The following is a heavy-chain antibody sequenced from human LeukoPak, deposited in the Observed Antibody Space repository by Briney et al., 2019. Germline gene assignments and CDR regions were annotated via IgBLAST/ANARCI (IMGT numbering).Heavy chain of an antibody. D-gene: IGHD3-22*01. CDR2: IYYSGST. V-gene: IGHV4-59*01. J-gene: IGHJ4*02. CDR1: GDFITAYY. Sequence: SETLSLTCTVSGDFITAYYLSWIRQPPGKGLEWIGYIYYSGSTNYNPSLKSRVTISVDTSKNQFSLKLSSVTAADTAVYYCARVDITMLVIGWGQGTLVTVSP. CDR3: ARVDITMLVIG.